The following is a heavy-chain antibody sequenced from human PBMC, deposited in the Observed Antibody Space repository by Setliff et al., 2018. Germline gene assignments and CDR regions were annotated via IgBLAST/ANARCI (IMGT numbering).Heavy chain of an antibody. V-gene: IGHV4-38-2*02. J-gene: IGHJ4*02. D-gene: IGHD3-3*02. Sequence: TLSLTCTVSGYSISSGYYWGWIRQPTGKGLEWLGSFFHTGNTYYNPSLEGRVTISVDTSNNQFSLKLSSVTAADTAVYYCARHLWGRYMAESSDYFDYWGQGSLVTVSS. CDR3: ARHLWGRYMAESSDYFDY. CDR1: GYSISSGYY. CDR2: FFHTGNT.